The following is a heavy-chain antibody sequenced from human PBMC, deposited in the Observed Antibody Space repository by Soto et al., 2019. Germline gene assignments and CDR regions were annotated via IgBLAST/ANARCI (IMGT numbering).Heavy chain of an antibody. D-gene: IGHD5-12*01. V-gene: IGHV1-18*01. CDR3: AREGVAPYYYYGMDI. CDR2: ISSYNGDT. Sequence: QVQLVQSGAEVKKPGASVKVSWKASGYTFTRSGISWARQAPGQGPEWMGWISSYNGDTNYAQTFQGRVTMTTDTSTSTAYMEVRSLRSDDTAVYYCAREGVAPYYYYGMDIWGQVTPVTVSS. CDR1: GYTFTRSG. J-gene: IGHJ6*02.